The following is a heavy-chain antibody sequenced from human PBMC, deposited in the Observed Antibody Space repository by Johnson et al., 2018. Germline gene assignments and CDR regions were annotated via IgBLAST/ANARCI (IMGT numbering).Heavy chain of an antibody. CDR3: ARDKFVRAAATTGGGLFDW. V-gene: IGHV1-46*01. D-gene: IGHD1-1*01. Sequence: QVQLVQSGAEVRKPGASVKVSCKASGYTFTSYYMHWVRQAPGQGLEWMGRINPSGGSTSYAQKFQGRVTMTRGTSTSTVYMELSSLRSEDTAVYYCARDKFVRAAATTGGGLFDWWGQGTLVTVSS. J-gene: IGHJ4*02. CDR1: GYTFTSYY. CDR2: INPSGGST.